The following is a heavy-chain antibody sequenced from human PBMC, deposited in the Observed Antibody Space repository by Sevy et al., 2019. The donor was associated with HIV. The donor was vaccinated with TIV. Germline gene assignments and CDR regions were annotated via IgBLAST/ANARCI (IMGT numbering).Heavy chain of an antibody. J-gene: IGHJ1*01. CDR1: GYPFTSFG. Sequence: ASVKVSCKGSGYPFTSFGISWVRQAPGQGLEWMGWINTNNGNANYAQKYQGRVTMTRDTSTSTAYMELRSLRSDDTAVYYCAKDRGYCSGGSRYIQVWGQGTLVTVSS. CDR2: INTNNGNA. CDR3: AKDRGYCSGGSRYIQV. D-gene: IGHD2-15*01. V-gene: IGHV1-18*01.